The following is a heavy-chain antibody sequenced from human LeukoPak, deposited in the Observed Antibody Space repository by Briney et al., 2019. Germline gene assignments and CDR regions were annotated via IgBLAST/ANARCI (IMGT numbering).Heavy chain of an antibody. D-gene: IGHD3-16*02. CDR3: ASAPGGVIVGDAFDI. Sequence: SVKVSCKASGGTFSSYAISWVRQAPGQGLEWMGGIIPIFGTANYAQKFQGRVTITTDESTSTAYMELSSLRSEDTAVYYRASAPGGVIVGDAFDIWGQGTMVTVSS. J-gene: IGHJ3*02. CDR2: IIPIFGTA. CDR1: GGTFSSYA. V-gene: IGHV1-69*05.